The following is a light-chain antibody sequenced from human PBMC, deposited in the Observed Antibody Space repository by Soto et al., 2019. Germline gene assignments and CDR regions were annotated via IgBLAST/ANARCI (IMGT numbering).Light chain of an antibody. CDR1: QSVTSSY. V-gene: IGKV3-20*01. Sequence: EIVLTQSPGTLSLSPGERATLSCRASQSVTSSYLAWYQHKRGQAPRLLIYGASSRATGIPDRFGGSGSGPDFTLTISRLEPEDFAVYYCQQYGSSPYTFGQGTKLDIK. CDR3: QQYGSSPYT. J-gene: IGKJ2*01. CDR2: GAS.